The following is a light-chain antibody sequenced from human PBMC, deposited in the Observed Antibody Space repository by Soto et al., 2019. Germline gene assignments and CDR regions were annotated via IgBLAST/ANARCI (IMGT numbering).Light chain of an antibody. Sequence: QSALTQPASVSGSPGQSITISCAGTSSDIGSYNLVSWYQQHPGKAPKLMIFEADKRPSGVSNHFSGSKSGNTASLTISGLQAEDDEDYYCSSYSNTNTWLFGGGTKLTVL. CDR2: EAD. CDR3: SSYSNTNTWL. J-gene: IGLJ3*02. CDR1: SSDIGSYNL. V-gene: IGLV2-23*01.